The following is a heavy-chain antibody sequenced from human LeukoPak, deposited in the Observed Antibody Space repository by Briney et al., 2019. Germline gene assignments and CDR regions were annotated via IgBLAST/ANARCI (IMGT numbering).Heavy chain of an antibody. V-gene: IGHV4-59*11. CDR3: ARVLITGRYFDY. Sequence: SETLSLTCTVSGGSISSHYWSWIRQPPGKGLEWIGYIYYSGSTNYNPSLKSRVTISLDTSKNQFSLKLSSVTAADTAVYYCARVLITGRYFDYWGRGTLVTVSS. D-gene: IGHD1-14*01. J-gene: IGHJ4*02. CDR2: IYYSGST. CDR1: GGSISSHY.